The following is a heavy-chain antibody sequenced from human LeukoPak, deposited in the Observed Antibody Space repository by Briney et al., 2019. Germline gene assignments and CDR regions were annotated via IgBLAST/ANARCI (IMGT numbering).Heavy chain of an antibody. CDR2: IYYSGST. CDR3: TRGRYFDWPDY. J-gene: IGHJ4*02. CDR1: GGSISSSSYY. D-gene: IGHD3-9*01. V-gene: IGHV4-39*07. Sequence: SETLSLTCTVSGGSISSSSYYWGWLRQPPGKGLEWIGSIYYSGSTYYNPSLKSRVTISVDTSKNQFSLKLSSVTAADTAVYYCTRGRYFDWPDYWGQGTLVTVSS.